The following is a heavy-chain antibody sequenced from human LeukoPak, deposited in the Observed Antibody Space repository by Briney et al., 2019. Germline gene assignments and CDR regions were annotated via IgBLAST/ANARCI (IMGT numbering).Heavy chain of an antibody. J-gene: IGHJ4*02. CDR3: ARERSYGFDY. CDR1: GFTFSSYS. V-gene: IGHV3-21*01. CDR2: ISSSSSYI. D-gene: IGHD5-18*01. Sequence: GGSLTPSCAASGFTFSSYSMNWVRQAPGKGLEWVSSISSSSSYIYYADSVKGRFPISRDNAKNSLYLQMNSLRAEDTAVYYCARERSYGFDYWGQGTLVTVSS.